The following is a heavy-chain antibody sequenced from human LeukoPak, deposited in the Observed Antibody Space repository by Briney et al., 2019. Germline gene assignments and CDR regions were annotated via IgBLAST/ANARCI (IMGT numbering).Heavy chain of an antibody. CDR1: GYTFSNYG. CDR3: ARDLTGYSSSWGSDY. V-gene: IGHV1-18*01. D-gene: IGHD6-13*01. J-gene: IGHJ4*02. Sequence: ASVKVSCKASGYTFSNYGLSWVRRAPGQGLEWMGWISAYNGNTNYAQKFQGRVTMTTDTSTSTAYMEVRSLRSEDTAVYYCARDLTGYSSSWGSDYWGQGTLVTVSS. CDR2: ISAYNGNT.